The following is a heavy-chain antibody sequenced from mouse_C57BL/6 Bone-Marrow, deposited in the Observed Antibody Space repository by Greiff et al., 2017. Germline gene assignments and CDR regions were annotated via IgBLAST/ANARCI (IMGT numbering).Heavy chain of an antibody. CDR1: GYTFTDYY. V-gene: IGHV1-76*01. Sequence: QVQLQQSGAELVRPGASVKLSCKASGYTFTDYYINWVKQRPGQGLEWIARIYPGSGNTYYNEKFKGKATLTAEKSSSTAYMQLSSLTSEDSAVYFCASQTGTFDYWGQGTTLTVSS. CDR3: ASQTGTFDY. CDR2: IYPGSGNT. J-gene: IGHJ2*01. D-gene: IGHD4-1*01.